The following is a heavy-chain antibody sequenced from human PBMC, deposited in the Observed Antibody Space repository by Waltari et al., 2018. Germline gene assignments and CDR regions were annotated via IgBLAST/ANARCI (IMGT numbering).Heavy chain of an antibody. D-gene: IGHD3-10*01. J-gene: IGHJ4*02. CDR1: GFTVSSNY. Sequence: EVQLVESGGGLIQPGGSLRLSCAASGFTVSSNYMSCVRQAAGKGLEWVSVIDSGGSTYYADSGKGRFTISRDKSKNTLYLQMNSLRAEDTAVYYCARDGGSPTGGLWYWGQGTLVTVSS. V-gene: IGHV3-53*01. CDR3: ARDGGSPTGGLWY. CDR2: IDSGGST.